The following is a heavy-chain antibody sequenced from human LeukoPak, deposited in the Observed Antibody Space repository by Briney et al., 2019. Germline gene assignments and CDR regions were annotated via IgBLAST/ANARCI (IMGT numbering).Heavy chain of an antibody. CDR1: GYTFTGYY. D-gene: IGHD3-22*01. CDR2: INPNSGGT. J-gene: IGHJ4*02. V-gene: IGHV1-2*06. CDR3: ARTYYYDSSGYTVPLFDY. Sequence: ASVKVSCKASGYTFTGYYMHWVRQAPGQGLEWMGRINPNSGGTNYAQKFQGRVTMTRDTSISTAYMELSRLRSDDTAVYYCARTYYYDSSGYTVPLFDYWGQGTLVTASS.